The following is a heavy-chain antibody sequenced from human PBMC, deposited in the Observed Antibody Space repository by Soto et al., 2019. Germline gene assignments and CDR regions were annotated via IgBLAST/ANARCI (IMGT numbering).Heavy chain of an antibody. CDR3: ARERTVTYAFDI. D-gene: IGHD4-17*01. CDR2: INHSGST. V-gene: IGHV4-34*01. CDR1: GGSFSGYY. J-gene: IGHJ3*02. Sequence: SETLSLTCAVYGGSFSGYYWSWIRQPPGKGLEWIGEINHSGSTNYNPSLKSRVTISVDTSKNQFSLKLSSVTAADTAVYYCARERTVTYAFDIWGQGTMVTVSS.